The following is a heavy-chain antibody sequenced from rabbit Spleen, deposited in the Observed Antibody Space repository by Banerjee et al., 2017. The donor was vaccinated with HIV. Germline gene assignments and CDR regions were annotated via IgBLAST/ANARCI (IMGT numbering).Heavy chain of an antibody. CDR1: GVSFSSSSY. CDR3: ARDTSSSFSSYGMDL. CDR2: IDSGSSGFT. V-gene: IGHV1S45*01. D-gene: IGHD1-1*01. J-gene: IGHJ6*01. Sequence: QEHLVESGGGLVKPEGSLTLSCTASGVSFSSSSYMCWVRQAPGKGLEWIACIDSGSSGFTYFATWAKGRFTCSKTSSTTVTLQMTRLTAADTATYFCARDTSSSFSSYGMDLWGPGTLVTVS.